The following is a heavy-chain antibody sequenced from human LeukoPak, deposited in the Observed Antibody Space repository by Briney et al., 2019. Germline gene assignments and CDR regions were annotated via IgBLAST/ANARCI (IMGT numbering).Heavy chain of an antibody. CDR2: IYYSGST. D-gene: IGHD2-15*01. Sequence: SETLSLTCTVSGGSISSSSYYWGWIRQPPGKGLEWIGSIYYSGSTYYNPSLKSRVTISVDTSKNQFSLKLSSVTAADTAVYYCAREDLGYCSGGSCYPFDYWGQGTLVTVSS. CDR1: GGSISSSSYY. J-gene: IGHJ4*02. V-gene: IGHV4-39*02. CDR3: AREDLGYCSGGSCYPFDY.